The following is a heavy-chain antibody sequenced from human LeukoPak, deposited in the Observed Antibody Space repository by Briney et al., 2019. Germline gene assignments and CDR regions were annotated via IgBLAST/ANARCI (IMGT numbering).Heavy chain of an antibody. D-gene: IGHD3-22*01. CDR1: GITFSSFG. J-gene: IGHJ4*02. CDR2: ICGSGGST. CDR3: AKDYYDSSGYVYYFDY. Sequence: PGGSLRPSSAASGITFSSFGMGWVRQGPGEGLGWGSAICGSGGSTYYADAVKGRFTISRDNSKNTLYLQMNSLRAEDTAVYYCAKDYYDSSGYVYYFDYWGQGTLVTVSS. V-gene: IGHV3-23*01.